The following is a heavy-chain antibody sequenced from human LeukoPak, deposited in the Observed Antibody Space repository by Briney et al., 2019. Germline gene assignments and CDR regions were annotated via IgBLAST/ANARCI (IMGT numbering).Heavy chain of an antibody. J-gene: IGHJ3*02. CDR2: IYFSGST. CDR1: GGSISFYY. D-gene: IGHD1-20*01. CDR3: ARHAYTWNDYFGSSGEVPGAFGI. Sequence: SETLSLTCTVSGGSISFYYWSWIRQPPGKGLEWIGCIYFSGSTNYNPSLKSRATISVDTSKNQFSLKLSSVTAADTAVYYCARHAYTWNDYFGSSGEVPGAFGIWGQGTMVTVSS. V-gene: IGHV4-59*08.